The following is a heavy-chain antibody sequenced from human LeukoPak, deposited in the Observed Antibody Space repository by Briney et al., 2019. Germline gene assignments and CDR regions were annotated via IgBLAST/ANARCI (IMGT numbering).Heavy chain of an antibody. CDR3: ARDWGQTDSPLDY. CDR1: GYTFTNYG. J-gene: IGHJ4*02. V-gene: IGHV1-18*01. CDR2: ISGYNGNT. D-gene: IGHD3-16*01. Sequence: ASVKVSCKASGYTFTNYGISWVRQAPGQGLEWMGWISGYNGNTNYAQKFQGRVTMTTGTSTTTAFMELRSLRSDDTAVYYCARDWGQTDSPLDYWGQGTLVTVSS.